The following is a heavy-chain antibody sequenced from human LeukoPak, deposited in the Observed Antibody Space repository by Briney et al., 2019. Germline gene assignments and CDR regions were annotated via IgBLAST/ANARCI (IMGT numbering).Heavy chain of an antibody. Sequence: GGSLRLSCAASGFTFSSYWMHWVRQAPGKGLEWVSYISSSGSTIYYADSVKGRFTISRDNAKNSLYLQMNSLRAEDTAVYYCARDHGYSSGWYPNWGQGTLVTVSS. CDR1: GFTFSSYW. D-gene: IGHD6-19*01. J-gene: IGHJ4*02. V-gene: IGHV3-48*04. CDR3: ARDHGYSSGWYPN. CDR2: ISSSGSTI.